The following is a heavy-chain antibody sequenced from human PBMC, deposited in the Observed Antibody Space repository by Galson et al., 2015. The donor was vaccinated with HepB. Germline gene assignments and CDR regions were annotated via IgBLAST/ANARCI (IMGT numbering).Heavy chain of an antibody. CDR2: ISWNSGSI. V-gene: IGHV3-9*01. J-gene: IGHJ4*02. CDR3: AKDPRSGTTMPAY. Sequence: SLRLSCAASGFTFDDYAMHWVRQAPGKGLEWVSGISWNSGSIGYADSVKGRFTISRDNAKKSLYLQMSSLRAEDTALYYCAKDPRSGTTMPAYWGQGTLVTVSS. D-gene: IGHD2-2*01. CDR1: GFTFDDYA.